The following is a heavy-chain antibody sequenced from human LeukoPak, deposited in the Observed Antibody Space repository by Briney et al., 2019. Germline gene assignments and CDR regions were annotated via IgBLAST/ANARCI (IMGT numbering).Heavy chain of an antibody. Sequence: SETLSLTCTVSGYSISSGYYWGWILQPPGKGLEWIGYIYYSGSTNYNPSLKSRVTISVDTSKNQFSLKLSSVTAADTAVYYCARSVVPAALFDYWGQGTLVTVSS. J-gene: IGHJ4*02. V-gene: IGHV4-38-2*02. CDR2: IYYSGST. CDR3: ARSVVPAALFDY. CDR1: GYSISSGYY. D-gene: IGHD2-2*01.